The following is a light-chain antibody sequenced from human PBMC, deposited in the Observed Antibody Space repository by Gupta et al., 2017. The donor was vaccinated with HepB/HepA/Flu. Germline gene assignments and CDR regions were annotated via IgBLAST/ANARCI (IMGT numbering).Light chain of an antibody. CDR2: NTN. J-gene: IGLJ3*02. Sequence: QTVVTQEPSFSVSRGVTVPLTCGLSSGSVSTNYYPSWYQQTPGQAPRTLIYNTNTRSSGVPDRFSGSILGNKAALTITGAQADDESDYYCVLYMGSGISVFGGGTKLTVL. CDR1: SGSVSTNYY. V-gene: IGLV8-61*01. CDR3: VLYMGSGISV.